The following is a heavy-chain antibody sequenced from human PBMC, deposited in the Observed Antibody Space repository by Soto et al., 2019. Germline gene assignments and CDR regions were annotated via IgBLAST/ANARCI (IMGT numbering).Heavy chain of an antibody. CDR2: ISYDGSNT. Sequence: QVQLVESGGGVVQPGRSLRLSCVASGFTFSSYGMHWVRQAPGKGLEWVAIISYDGSNTYYADSVKGRFTISRDNSKNTLYLHMNSLRAEDTLVYYCAKEGGLSGSYYISSSYYFDYWGQGTLVTVSS. D-gene: IGHD1-26*01. J-gene: IGHJ4*02. V-gene: IGHV3-30*18. CDR3: AKEGGLSGSYYISSSYYFDY. CDR1: GFTFSSYG.